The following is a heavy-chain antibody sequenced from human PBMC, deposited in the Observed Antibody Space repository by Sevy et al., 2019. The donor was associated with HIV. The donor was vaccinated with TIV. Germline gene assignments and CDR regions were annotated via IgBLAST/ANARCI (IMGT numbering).Heavy chain of an antibody. Sequence: QAGGSLRLSCVSSGFTFSTYDMHWVRQVTGKGLEWISGVGPAGDQFYPGSVKGRFTISRENAKNSIYLQMNNLRAGDTTVYYCARSGGYSDYGMDVWGQGTTVTVSS. CDR3: ARSGGYSDYGMDV. J-gene: IGHJ6*02. CDR2: VGPAGDQ. V-gene: IGHV3-13*05. CDR1: GFTFSTYD. D-gene: IGHD5-12*01.